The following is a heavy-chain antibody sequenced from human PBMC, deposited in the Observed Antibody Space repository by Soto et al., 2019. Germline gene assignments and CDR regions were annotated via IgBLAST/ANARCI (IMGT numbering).Heavy chain of an antibody. J-gene: IGHJ4*02. V-gene: IGHV1-18*01. D-gene: IGHD2-2*01. CDR1: DYTFTNYG. CDR2: VSTYNGHT. Sequence: QVQLVQSGAEVKKPGASVRVSCKASDYTFTNYGVTWVRQAPGQGLEWMGWVSTYNGHTNYAQRLQDRATMTTDTSTSTAYMELRSLRSDDTAIYYCARGRFANSCPDYWGQGTLVTVSS. CDR3: ARGRFANSCPDY.